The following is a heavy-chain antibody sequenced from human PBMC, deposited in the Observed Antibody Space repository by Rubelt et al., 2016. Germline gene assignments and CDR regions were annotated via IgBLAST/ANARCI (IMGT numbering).Heavy chain of an antibody. D-gene: IGHD3-22*01. CDR3: TTDRYYYDSSGFPWFDP. J-gene: IGHJ5*02. CDR1: GFTFSNAW. V-gene: IGHV3-15*01. Sequence: GGVVQPGRSLRLSCAASGFTFSNAWMSWVRQAPGKGLEWVGRIKSKTDGGTTDYAAPVKGRFTISRDDSKNKLYLQMNSLNTEDTAVYYCTTDRYYYDSSGFPWFDPWGQGTLVTVSS. CDR2: IKSKTDGGTT.